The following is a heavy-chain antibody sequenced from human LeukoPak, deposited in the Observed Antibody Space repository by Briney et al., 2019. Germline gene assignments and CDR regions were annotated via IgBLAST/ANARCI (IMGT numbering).Heavy chain of an antibody. J-gene: IGHJ4*02. CDR1: GGSISSYY. CDR2: IYYSGST. D-gene: IGHD5-24*01. V-gene: IGHV4-59*01. CDR3: ARLDDGYYFDY. Sequence: SETLSLTCTVSGGSISSYYWSWIRQPPGKGLEWIGYIYYSGSTNYNPSLKSRVTISVDTSKNQFSLKLSSVTAADTAVYYCARLDDGYYFDYWGQGTLVTVSS.